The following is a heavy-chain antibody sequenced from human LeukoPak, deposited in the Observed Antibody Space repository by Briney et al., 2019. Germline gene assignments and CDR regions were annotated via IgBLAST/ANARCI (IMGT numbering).Heavy chain of an antibody. CDR1: GFTFSTYD. V-gene: IGHV3-13*01. J-gene: IGHJ6*02. CDR2: VGADAET. Sequence: GGSLRLSCAASGFTFSTYDMHWVRQPAGKGLEWVSTVGADAETYYPGSVRGRFTITRDNAKNTLHLQMNSLRAGDTAVYFCARGNSAYYAAGIHGMEVCGQGPTVTVSS. CDR3: ARGNSAYYAAGIHGMEV. D-gene: IGHD3-10*01.